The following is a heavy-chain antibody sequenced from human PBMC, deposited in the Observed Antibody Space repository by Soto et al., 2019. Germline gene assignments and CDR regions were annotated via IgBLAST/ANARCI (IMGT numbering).Heavy chain of an antibody. D-gene: IGHD3-22*01. CDR2: IYYSGST. Sequence: HLQLQESGPGLVKPSETLSLSCTVSGGSISSGSYYWDWIRQTPGKGLEWIGNIYYSGSTHYNPSLEIRVTXSIXXSXYQFSLNLSSVSAADTAVYYCERQTDSYYTFDAFAIWGQGTLVTVSS. CDR3: ERQTDSYYTFDAFAI. J-gene: IGHJ3*02. CDR1: GGSISSGSYY. V-gene: IGHV4-39*01.